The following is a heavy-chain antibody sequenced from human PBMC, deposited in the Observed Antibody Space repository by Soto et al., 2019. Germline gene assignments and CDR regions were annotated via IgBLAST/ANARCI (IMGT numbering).Heavy chain of an antibody. J-gene: IGHJ3*02. CDR3: ASSLAYCSGGSCHDAFDI. CDR1: GFTFSNYS. V-gene: IGHV3-21*01. Sequence: EVQLVESGGGLVKPGGSLRLSCAASGFTFSNYSMNWVRQAPGKGLEWVSSISSSSSYIYYADSVKGRFTISRDNAKNSLYLQMNSLRAEDTAVYYCASSLAYCSGGSCHDAFDIWGQGTMVTVSS. CDR2: ISSSSSYI. D-gene: IGHD2-15*01.